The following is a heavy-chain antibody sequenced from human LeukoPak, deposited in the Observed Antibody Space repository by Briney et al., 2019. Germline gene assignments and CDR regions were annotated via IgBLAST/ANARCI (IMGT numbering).Heavy chain of an antibody. CDR3: AREGGLVQ. V-gene: IGHV1-18*01. CDR1: VYTFTIYG. D-gene: IGHD6-6*01. Sequence: GAGVKVSCKASVYTFTIYGISWVGQAHGQGLEWMGWISAYNGNTTYAHKLQGRVTMTTDTSTSTAYMDLRSLRSDDTAVYYCAREGGLVQWGQGTLVTVSS. CDR2: ISAYNGNT. J-gene: IGHJ4*02.